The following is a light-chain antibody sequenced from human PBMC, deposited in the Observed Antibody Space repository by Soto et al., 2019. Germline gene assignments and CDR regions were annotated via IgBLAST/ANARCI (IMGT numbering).Light chain of an antibody. CDR2: GAS. J-gene: IGKJ1*01. CDR3: QQYGSSPPTWT. CDR1: QSVSSSY. Sequence: EIVLTQSPGTLSLSPGERATLSCWASQSVSSSYLAWYQQKPGRAPRLLIYGASSRATGIPDRFSGSGSGTDFTLTISRLEPEDFAVYYCQQYGSSPPTWTFGQGTKVEIK. V-gene: IGKV3-20*01.